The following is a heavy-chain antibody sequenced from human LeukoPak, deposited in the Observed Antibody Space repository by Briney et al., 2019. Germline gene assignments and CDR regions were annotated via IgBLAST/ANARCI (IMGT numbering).Heavy chain of an antibody. CDR2: IYYSGST. J-gene: IGHJ4*02. CDR1: GGSISSGGYY. Sequence: SETLSLTCTVSGGSISSGGYYWSWIRQHPGKGLEWIGYIYYSGSTNYNPSLKSRVTISVDTSKNQFSLKLSSVTAADTAVYYCARGSIAAAGRLFDYWGQGTLVTVSS. V-gene: IGHV4-61*08. CDR3: ARGSIAAAGRLFDY. D-gene: IGHD6-13*01.